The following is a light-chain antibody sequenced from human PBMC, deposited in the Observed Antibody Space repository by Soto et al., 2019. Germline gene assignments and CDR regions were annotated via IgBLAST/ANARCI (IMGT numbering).Light chain of an antibody. CDR1: QSVGSY. CDR3: QHRPTWIT. V-gene: IGKV3-11*01. Sequence: DIVLRQSPATGCCCLRPRHTLAFRASQSVGSYLGWYQQKPGHAHRLLIYDASNRATGIPARFSGSGFGTDFTLPIRTTEPADLAVHSCQHRPTWITFSQGTRLEIK. J-gene: IGKJ5*01. CDR2: DAS.